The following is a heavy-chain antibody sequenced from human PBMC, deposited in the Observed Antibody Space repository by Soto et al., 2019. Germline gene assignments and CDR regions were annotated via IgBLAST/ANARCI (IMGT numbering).Heavy chain of an antibody. CDR3: ARDSLLVGATTHYYYGMDV. V-gene: IGHV3-21*01. D-gene: IGHD1-26*01. CDR1: GFTFSSYS. CDR2: ISSSSSYI. Sequence: EVQLVESGGGLVKPGGSLRLSCAASGFTFSSYSMNWVRQAPGKGLEWVSSISSSSSYIYYADSVKGRFTISRDNAKNSLYLEMNSLRADHPALNYCARDSLLVGATTHYYYGMDVWGQGTTVTVSS. J-gene: IGHJ6*02.